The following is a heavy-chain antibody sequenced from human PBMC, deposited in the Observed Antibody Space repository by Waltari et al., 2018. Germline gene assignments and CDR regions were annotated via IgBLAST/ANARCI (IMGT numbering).Heavy chain of an antibody. CDR2: ISFDGNLK. Sequence: QVQLVESGGAVVQPGRSLRLSCAASGFHFNNYAMYWVRQAPGKGLGWVAVISFDGNLKYHADSVKGRFTISRDNSKKTLYLQMNSLRRDDTAVYYCAREGVDYLGLDYWGQGSLVAVSS. V-gene: IGHV3-30*04. D-gene: IGHD4-17*01. CDR3: AREGVDYLGLDY. J-gene: IGHJ4*02. CDR1: GFHFNNYA.